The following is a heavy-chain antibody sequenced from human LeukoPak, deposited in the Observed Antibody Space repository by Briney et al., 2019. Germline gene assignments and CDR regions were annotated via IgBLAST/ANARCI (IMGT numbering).Heavy chain of an antibody. J-gene: IGHJ3*02. CDR3: ARSSKTQWLSPGDGFDI. Sequence: SETLSLTCAVYGGPFSGYYWSWLRQPPGKGLEWIGEINHSGSTNYNPSLRSRVTISVDTSKNQFSLKFTSMTAADTAVYYCARSSKTQWLSPGDGFDIWGRGTLVTVSS. CDR1: GGPFSGYY. V-gene: IGHV4-34*01. D-gene: IGHD6-19*01. CDR2: INHSGST.